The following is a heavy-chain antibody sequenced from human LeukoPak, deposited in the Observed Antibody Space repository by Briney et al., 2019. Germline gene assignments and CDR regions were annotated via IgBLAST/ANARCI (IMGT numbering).Heavy chain of an antibody. CDR2: ISGSGGST. J-gene: IGHJ3*02. D-gene: IGHD6-13*01. CDR1: GFTFSTYS. CDR3: AKYSRGIAAAGTGAFDI. Sequence: GGSLRLSCAASGFTFSTYSMNWVRQAPGEGLEWVSAISGSGGSTYYADSVKGRFTISRDNSKNTLYLQMNSLRAEDTAVYYCAKYSRGIAAAGTGAFDIWGQGTMVTVSS. V-gene: IGHV3-23*01.